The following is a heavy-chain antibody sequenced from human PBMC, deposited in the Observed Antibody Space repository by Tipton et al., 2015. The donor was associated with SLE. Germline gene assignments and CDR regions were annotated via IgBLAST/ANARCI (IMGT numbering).Heavy chain of an antibody. D-gene: IGHD3-22*01. CDR2: ISSSSYI. CDR1: GFTFSSYS. CDR3: ARGPYYYDSSGYYYDY. V-gene: IGHV3-21*03. J-gene: IGHJ4*02. Sequence: SLRLSCAASGFTFSSYSMNWVRQAPGKGLEWVSSISSSSYIYYADSVKGRFTISRDNAKNSLYLQMNSLRAEDTAVYYCARGPYYYDSSGYYYDYWGQGTLVTVSS.